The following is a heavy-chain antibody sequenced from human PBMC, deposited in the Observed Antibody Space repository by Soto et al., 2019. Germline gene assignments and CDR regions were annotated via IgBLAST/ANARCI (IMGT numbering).Heavy chain of an antibody. D-gene: IGHD4-17*01. Sequence: ASVKVSCKASGYTFTSYAMHWVRQAPGQRLEWMGWINAGNGNTKYSQKFQGRVTNTRDTSASTAYMELSSLRSEDTAVYYCARGVGYGDYADAFDIWGQGTMVTVSS. CDR1: GYTFTSYA. CDR2: INAGNGNT. V-gene: IGHV1-3*01. CDR3: ARGVGYGDYADAFDI. J-gene: IGHJ3*02.